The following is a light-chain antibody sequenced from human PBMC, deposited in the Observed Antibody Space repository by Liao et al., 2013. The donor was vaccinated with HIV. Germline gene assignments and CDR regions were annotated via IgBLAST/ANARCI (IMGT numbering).Light chain of an antibody. CDR3: QAGDSGTAYV. CDR2: YDG. Sequence: SYELTQSPSVSVAPGKTARITCGGNNIGSKSVHWYQQKPGQAPVMVIYYDGDRPSGIPERFSGSNSENTATLTISGTQAMDEADYYCQAGDSGTAYVFGAGTKVTVL. J-gene: IGLJ1*01. V-gene: IGLV3-21*01. CDR1: NIGSKS.